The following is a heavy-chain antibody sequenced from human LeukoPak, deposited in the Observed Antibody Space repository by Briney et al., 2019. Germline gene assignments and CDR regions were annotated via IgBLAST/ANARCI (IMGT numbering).Heavy chain of an antibody. CDR3: ARDLLYYDSSGPFDY. J-gene: IGHJ4*02. CDR1: GYTFTGYY. D-gene: IGHD3-22*01. Sequence: SVKVSCKASGYTFTGYYMHWVRQAPGQGLEWMGGIIPIFGTANYAQKFQGRVTITADESTSTAYMELSSLRSEDTAAYYCARDLLYYDSSGPFDYWGQGTLVTASS. CDR2: IIPIFGTA. V-gene: IGHV1-69*13.